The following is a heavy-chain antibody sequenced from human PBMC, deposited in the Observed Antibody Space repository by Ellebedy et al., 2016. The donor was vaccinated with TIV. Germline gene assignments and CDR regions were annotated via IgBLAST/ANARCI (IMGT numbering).Heavy chain of an antibody. CDR3: ARTKAVAGTFCFDY. CDR1: GGSINNYY. CDR2: IYYSGST. J-gene: IGHJ4*02. D-gene: IGHD6-19*01. Sequence: SETLSLTCTVSGGSINNYYWSWIRQPPGKGLEWIGYIYYSGSTHYNPSLKSRVTISVDPSKNQFSLKLSSLTAADTAVYYCARTKAVAGTFCFDYWGQGTLVTVSS. V-gene: IGHV4-59*01.